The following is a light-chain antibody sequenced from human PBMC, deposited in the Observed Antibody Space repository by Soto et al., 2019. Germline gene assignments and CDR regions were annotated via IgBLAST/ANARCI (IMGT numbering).Light chain of an antibody. CDR3: QQRSNWPPTWT. Sequence: EIVMTQSPATLSVSPGQRVTLSCRASQSVNTNLAWYQQKPGQAPRLLIYDASNRATGIPARFSGSGSGTDFTLTISSLEPEDFAVYYCQQRSNWPPTWTFGQGTKVDIK. CDR1: QSVNTN. CDR2: DAS. J-gene: IGKJ1*01. V-gene: IGKV3-11*01.